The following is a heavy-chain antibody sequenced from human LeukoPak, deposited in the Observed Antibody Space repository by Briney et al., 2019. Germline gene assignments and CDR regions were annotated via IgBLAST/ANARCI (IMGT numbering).Heavy chain of an antibody. D-gene: IGHD3-22*01. J-gene: IGHJ4*02. CDR2: IIPIFGTA. CDR1: GGTFSSYA. Sequence: ASVKVSCKASGGTFSSYAISWVRQASGQGLEWMGGIIPIFGTANYAQKFQGRVTITADESTSTAYMELSSLRSEDTAVYYCASPSPKYYYDSSGVFDYWGQGTLVTVSS. V-gene: IGHV1-69*13. CDR3: ASPSPKYYYDSSGVFDY.